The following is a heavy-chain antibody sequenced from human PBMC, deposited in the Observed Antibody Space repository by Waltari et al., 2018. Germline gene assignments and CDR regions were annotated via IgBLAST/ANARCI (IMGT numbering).Heavy chain of an antibody. V-gene: IGHV4-59*11. D-gene: IGHD6-13*01. J-gene: IGHJ4*02. CDR1: GGSISSPY. CDR2: IYYSGST. Sequence: QVQLQESGPGLVKPSETLSLTCTVSGGSISSPYWSWIRQPPGKGLEWIGYIYYSGSTNYNPSLKSRVTISVDTSKNQFSLKLSSVTAADTAVYYCARVIAAAGTRSYYFDYWGQGTLVTVSS. CDR3: ARVIAAAGTRSYYFDY.